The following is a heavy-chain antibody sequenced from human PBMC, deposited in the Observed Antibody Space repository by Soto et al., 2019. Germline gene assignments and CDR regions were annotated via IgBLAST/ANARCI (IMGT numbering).Heavy chain of an antibody. CDR2: VYHSGST. J-gene: IGHJ3*02. CDR1: GYSISSGYY. Sequence: SETLSLTCAVSGYSISSGYYWGWIRQPPGKGLEWIGSVYHSGSTYYNPSLKRRVTISVDTSKNQFSLKLDSVTAADTAVYYCARNYDSSPDDAFDIWGQGTMVTVSS. V-gene: IGHV4-38-2*01. D-gene: IGHD3-22*01. CDR3: ARNYDSSPDDAFDI.